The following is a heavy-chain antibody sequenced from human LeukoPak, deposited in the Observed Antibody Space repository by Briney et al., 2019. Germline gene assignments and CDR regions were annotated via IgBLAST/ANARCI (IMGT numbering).Heavy chain of an antibody. J-gene: IGHJ4*02. Sequence: GESLRISCKGSGYSFTSYWISWVRQMPGKGLEWMGRIDPSDSYTNYSPSFQGHVTISAEKSISTAYLQWSSLKASDTAMYYCARHISGYSGYAHNFDYWGQGTLVTVSS. D-gene: IGHD5-12*01. CDR2: IDPSDSYT. CDR3: ARHISGYSGYAHNFDY. CDR1: GYSFTSYW. V-gene: IGHV5-10-1*01.